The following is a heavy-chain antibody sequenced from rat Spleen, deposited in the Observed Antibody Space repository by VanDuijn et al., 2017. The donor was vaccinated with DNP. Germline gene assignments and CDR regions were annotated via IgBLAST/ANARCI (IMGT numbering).Heavy chain of an antibody. D-gene: IGHD1-4*01. V-gene: IGHV2-32*01. J-gene: IGHJ2*01. CDR3: TGVDSYPGLPFEY. CDR1: GFSLSMYH. CDR2: IWSNGDT. Sequence: QVQLKESGPGLVQPSQTLSLSCTVSGFSLSMYHVHWVRQPPGKGLEWMGVIWSNGDTSYDSVLKSRLTISRDTSKSQVFLEMNSLQTEDTAFYLCTGVDSYPGLPFEYWGQGVMVTVSS.